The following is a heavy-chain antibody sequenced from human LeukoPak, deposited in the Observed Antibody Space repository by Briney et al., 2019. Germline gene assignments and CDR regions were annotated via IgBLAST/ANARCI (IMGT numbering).Heavy chain of an antibody. CDR2: IYTSGST. Sequence: PSQTLSLTCTVSGGSISSYYWSWIRQPPGKGLEWIGRIYTSGSTNYNPSLKSRVTMSVDTSKNQFSLKLSSVTAADTAVYYCARAPAPYPERWFDPWGQGTLVTVSS. V-gene: IGHV4-4*07. CDR3: ARAPAPYPERWFDP. D-gene: IGHD1-14*01. CDR1: GGSISSYY. J-gene: IGHJ5*02.